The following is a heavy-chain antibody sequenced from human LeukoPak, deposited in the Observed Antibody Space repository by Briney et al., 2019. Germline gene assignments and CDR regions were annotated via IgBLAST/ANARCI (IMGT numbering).Heavy chain of an antibody. V-gene: IGHV4-39*01. CDR3: ARQNYSLHSSEDSYYYGSGSYYTVFDY. CDR1: GGSISSSSYY. Sequence: SETLSLTCTVSGGSISSSSYYWGWIRQPPGRGLEWIGSIYYSGSTYYNPSLKSRVTISVDTSKNQFSLKLSSVTAADTAVYYCARQNYSLHSSEDSYYYGSGSYYTVFDYWGQGTLVTVSS. D-gene: IGHD3-10*01. J-gene: IGHJ4*02. CDR2: IYYSGST.